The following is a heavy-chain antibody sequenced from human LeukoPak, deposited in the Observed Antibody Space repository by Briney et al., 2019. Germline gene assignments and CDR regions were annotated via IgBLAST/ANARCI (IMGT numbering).Heavy chain of an antibody. V-gene: IGHV3-9*01. Sequence: GGSLRLSCAASGFTFDDYAMHWVRQAPGKGLEWVSGISWNSGSIGYADSVKGRFTISRDNAKNSLYLQMNSLRAEDTALYYCAKGQRGYGSGSYYTFDYWGQGTLATVSS. J-gene: IGHJ4*02. CDR1: GFTFDDYA. CDR3: AKGQRGYGSGSYYTFDY. D-gene: IGHD3-10*01. CDR2: ISWNSGSI.